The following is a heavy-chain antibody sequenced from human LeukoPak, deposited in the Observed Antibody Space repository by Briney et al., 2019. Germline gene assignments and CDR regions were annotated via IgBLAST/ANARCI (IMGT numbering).Heavy chain of an antibody. CDR1: GCSISSYY. Sequence: PSETLSLTCTVSGCSISSYYWSWIRQPPGKGLEWIGYIYYSGSTNYNPSLKSRVTISVDTSKNQFSLKLSSVTAADTAVYYCARGGRGYSYGPRYYFDYWGQGTLVTVSS. CDR3: ARGGRGYSYGPRYYFDY. V-gene: IGHV4-59*01. J-gene: IGHJ4*02. D-gene: IGHD5-18*01. CDR2: IYYSGST.